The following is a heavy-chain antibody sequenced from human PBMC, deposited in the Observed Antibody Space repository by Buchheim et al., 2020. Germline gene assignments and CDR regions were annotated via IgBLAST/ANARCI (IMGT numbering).Heavy chain of an antibody. CDR3: ARQDCSSGVCYFFDH. J-gene: IGHJ4*02. D-gene: IGHD2-8*01. Sequence: EVQLVQSGAEVKKPGESLRISCKGFGYTFTSHGISWVRQMPGKGLEWMGRIDPDDSYTNYSPSFQGHVTISADKSISTAYLHWRSLKASDTAMYYCARQDCSSGVCYFFDHWGQGTL. V-gene: IGHV5-10-1*03. CDR2: IDPDDSYT. CDR1: GYTFTSHG.